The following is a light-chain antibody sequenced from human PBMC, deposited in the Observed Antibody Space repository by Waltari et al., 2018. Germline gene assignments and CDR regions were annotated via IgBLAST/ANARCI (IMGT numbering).Light chain of an antibody. Sequence: QSVLTQPPSVSGAPGQRVTISCTGSSSNIGASNDIHWYQQLPGTAPTLLIYAYNDRPPAAPAPCSGSTSATSAALAITGLQAEDEADYYCQSYDSSLSGPWVFGGGTKLTVL. CDR1: SSNIGASND. V-gene: IGLV1-40*01. CDR3: QSYDSSLSGPWV. CDR2: AYN. J-gene: IGLJ3*02.